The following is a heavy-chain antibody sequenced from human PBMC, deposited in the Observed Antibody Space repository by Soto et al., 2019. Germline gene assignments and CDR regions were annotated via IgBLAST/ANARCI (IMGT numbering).Heavy chain of an antibody. V-gene: IGHV3-9*01. D-gene: IGHD6-6*01. CDR1: GFTFDDYA. CDR3: AKASYSSSSGVDY. Sequence: PGGSLRLSCAASGFTFDDYAMHWVRQAPGKGLEWVSGISWNSGSIGYADSVKGRFTISRDNAKNSLYLQMNSLRAEDTALYYCAKASYSSSSGVDYWGQGTLVTVSS. J-gene: IGHJ4*02. CDR2: ISWNSGSI.